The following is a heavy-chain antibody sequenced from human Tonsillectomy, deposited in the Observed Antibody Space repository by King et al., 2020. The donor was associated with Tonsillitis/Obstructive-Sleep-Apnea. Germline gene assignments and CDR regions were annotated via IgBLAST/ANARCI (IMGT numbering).Heavy chain of an antibody. D-gene: IGHD1-1*01. Sequence: QLVQSGAEVKKPGSSVKVSCKASGGTFSSYAISWVRQAPGQGLEWMGRIIPILGIANYAQKFQGRVTITADKSTSTAYMELSSLRSEDTAVYYCASGGTTGTTSRLAFDIWGQGTMVTVSS. CDR1: GGTFSSYA. CDR3: ASGGTTGTTSRLAFDI. J-gene: IGHJ3*02. V-gene: IGHV1-69*04. CDR2: IIPILGIA.